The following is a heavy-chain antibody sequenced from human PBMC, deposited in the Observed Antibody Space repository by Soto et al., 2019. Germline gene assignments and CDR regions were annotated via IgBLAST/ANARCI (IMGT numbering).Heavy chain of an antibody. Sequence: PSETLSLTCTVSGGSISSGGYYWSWIRQHPGKGLEWIGYIYYSGSTYYNPSLKSRVTISVDTSKNQFSLKLSSVTAADTAVYYCARETRYCSSTSCYYGWFDPWGQGTLVTGSS. CDR3: ARETRYCSSTSCYYGWFDP. V-gene: IGHV4-31*03. CDR1: GGSISSGGYY. CDR2: IYYSGST. D-gene: IGHD2-2*01. J-gene: IGHJ5*02.